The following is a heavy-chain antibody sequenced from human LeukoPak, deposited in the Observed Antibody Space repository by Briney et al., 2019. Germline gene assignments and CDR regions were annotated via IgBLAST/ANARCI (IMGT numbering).Heavy chain of an antibody. V-gene: IGHV3-23*01. J-gene: IGHJ4*02. D-gene: IGHD3-22*01. CDR2: INGSGGYK. CDR3: AKQSLYDSSGHFHY. Sequence: GGSLSLSCAAYGFTCSGYAMTWVRQAPGKGLEWVSTINGSGGYKYYPASVKGRFTFSRETSKLPLFLRMKSMRAEDKAVYFCAKQSLYDSSGHFHYWGQGTLVTVSS. CDR1: GFTCSGYA.